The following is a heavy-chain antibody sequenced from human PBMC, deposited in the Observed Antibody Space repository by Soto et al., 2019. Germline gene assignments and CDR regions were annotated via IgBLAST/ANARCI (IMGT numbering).Heavy chain of an antibody. CDR3: ARDQGQYCRSWYGLSRGSYWFDP. D-gene: IGHD6-13*01. J-gene: IGHJ5*02. CDR2: IYYSGST. CDR1: GGSVSSCSYY. V-gene: IGHV4-61*01. Sequence: SETLSLTCTVSGGSVSSCSYYWSWIRQPPGKGLEWIGYIYYSGSTNYNPSLKSRVTISVDTSKNQFSLKLSSVTAADTAVYYCARDQGQYCRSWYGLSRGSYWFDPWGQGTLVTVSS.